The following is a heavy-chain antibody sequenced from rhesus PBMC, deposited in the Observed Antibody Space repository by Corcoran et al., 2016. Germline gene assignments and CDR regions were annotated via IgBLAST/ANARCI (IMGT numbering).Heavy chain of an antibody. CDR1: GASISSNY. V-gene: IGHV4S2*01. CDR2: IYGSGGST. Sequence: QVQLQEPGPGLVKPSETLPLTCAVSGASISSNYWRRIGQAPGKGLEWIGRIYGSGGSTDSNPSLKSRVTISIDTSKNQFSLKLSSVTAADTAVYYCARDVYSYGGGYSLDVWGRGVLVTVSS. J-gene: IGHJ5-2*02. D-gene: IGHD5-36*01. CDR3: ARDVYSYGGGYSLDV.